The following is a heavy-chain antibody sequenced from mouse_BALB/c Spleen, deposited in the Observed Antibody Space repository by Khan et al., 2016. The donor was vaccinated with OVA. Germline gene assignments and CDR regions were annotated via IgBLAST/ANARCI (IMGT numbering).Heavy chain of an antibody. V-gene: IGHV1-5*01. J-gene: IGHJ4*01. CDR1: GYTLTSYW. Sequence: VQLQQSGTVLARPGASVKMSCKASGYTLTSYWMYWIKQSPGQGLEWIGAIYPGNSDITYNQKFKGKAELTAVTSTSTAYMDLSSLTNEDSAVYYCTRGYDYAGYAMDYWGQGTSVTVSS. D-gene: IGHD2-4*01. CDR3: TRGYDYAGYAMDY. CDR2: IYPGNSDI.